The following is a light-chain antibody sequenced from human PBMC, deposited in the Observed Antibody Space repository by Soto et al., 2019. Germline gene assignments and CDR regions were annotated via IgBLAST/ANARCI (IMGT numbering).Light chain of an antibody. CDR1: QSVSSY. V-gene: IGKV3-15*01. J-gene: IGKJ5*01. CDR2: GAS. CDR3: QQYDNWPPIT. Sequence: EIVLTQSPGNLSLSPGERATLSCRASQSVSSYYLAWYQQKPGQAPRLLVYGASTRATGIPARFSGSGSGTEFTLTISSLQSEDFAVYYCQQYDNWPPITLGQGTRLEIK.